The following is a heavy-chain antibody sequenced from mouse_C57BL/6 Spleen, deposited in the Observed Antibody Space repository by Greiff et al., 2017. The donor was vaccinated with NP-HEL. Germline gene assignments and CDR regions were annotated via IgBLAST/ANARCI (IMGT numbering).Heavy chain of an antibody. D-gene: IGHD3-2*02. CDR2: IDPSDSYT. CDR3: ARERDSSGYYAMDY. Sequence: QVQLQQPGAELVRPGTSVKLSCKASGYTFTSYWMHWVKQRPGQGLEWIGVIDPSDSYTNYNQQFKGQATLTVDTSSSTAYMQLSSLTSEDSAVYYSARERDSSGYYAMDYWGQGTSVTVSS. CDR1: GYTFTSYW. J-gene: IGHJ4*01. V-gene: IGHV1-59*01.